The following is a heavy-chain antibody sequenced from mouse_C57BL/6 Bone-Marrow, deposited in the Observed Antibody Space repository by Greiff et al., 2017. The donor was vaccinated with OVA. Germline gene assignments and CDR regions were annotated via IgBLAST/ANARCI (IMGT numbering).Heavy chain of an antibody. J-gene: IGHJ1*03. V-gene: IGHV5-6*01. CDR3: ARPVEYYYGSDWYFDV. CDR2: ISSGGSYT. Sequence: EVKLVESGGDLVKPGGSLKLSCAASGFTFSSYGMSWVRQTPDKRLEWVATISSGGSYTYYPDSVKGRFTISRDNAQKPLYLQMSSLKSEDTAMYYCARPVEYYYGSDWYFDVWGTGTTVTVSS. D-gene: IGHD1-1*01. CDR1: GFTFSSYG.